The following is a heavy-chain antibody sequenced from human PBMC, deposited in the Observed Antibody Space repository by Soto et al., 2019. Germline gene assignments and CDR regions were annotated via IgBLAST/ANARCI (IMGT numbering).Heavy chain of an antibody. Sequence: PGGSLRLSCAASGFTFSSYWMHWVCQAPGKGLVWVSRIDTYGSATRYADSVKGRFTISRDNAKNTLYLQMNTLRAEDTAVYYCARVLKSSGWDNDVFDIWGQGTMVTVSS. D-gene: IGHD6-19*01. V-gene: IGHV3-74*01. CDR3: ARVLKSSGWDNDVFDI. CDR1: GFTFSSYW. CDR2: IDTYGSAT. J-gene: IGHJ3*02.